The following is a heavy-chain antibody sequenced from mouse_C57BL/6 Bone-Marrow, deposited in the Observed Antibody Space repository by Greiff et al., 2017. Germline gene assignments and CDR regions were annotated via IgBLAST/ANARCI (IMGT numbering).Heavy chain of an antibody. V-gene: IGHV1-84*01. CDR3: ASGYYCSSAWFAY. D-gene: IGHD1-1*01. Sequence: VQLPQSGPELVKPGASVKISCKASGYTFTDYYINWVKQRPGQGLEWIGWISPGSGNIKYNEKFKGKATFTVDTSSSTAYMQLSSLTSEDTAFYFCASGYYCSSAWFAYWGQGTLVTVSA. CDR2: ISPGSGNI. CDR1: GYTFTDYY. J-gene: IGHJ3*01.